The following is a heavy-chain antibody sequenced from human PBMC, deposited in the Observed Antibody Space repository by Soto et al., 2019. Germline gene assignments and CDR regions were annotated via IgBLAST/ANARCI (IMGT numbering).Heavy chain of an antibody. D-gene: IGHD3-9*01. CDR3: ATGRILTGYYTPPFDY. V-gene: IGHV1-46*01. CDR1: GHTFTSYY. Sequence: GASVKVSCKASGHTFTSYYMHWVRQAPGQGLKWMGIINPSGGSTSYAQKFQGRVTMTRDTSTSTVYMELSSLRSEDTAVYYCATGRILTGYYTPPFDYWGQGTLVTVSS. J-gene: IGHJ4*02. CDR2: INPSGGST.